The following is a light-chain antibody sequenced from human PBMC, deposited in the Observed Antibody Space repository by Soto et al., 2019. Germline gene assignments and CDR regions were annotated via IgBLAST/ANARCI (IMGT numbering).Light chain of an antibody. J-gene: IGKJ1*01. Sequence: DIQMTQSPSTLSASVGDRVTITCRASQSISTWLAWYQQKAGKAPKVLIYDALSLESGVPSRFSGSASGTEFPLTISSLEPDDFTTYFCQQYNTYPWTFGQGTKVDIK. V-gene: IGKV1-5*01. CDR2: DAL. CDR1: QSISTW. CDR3: QQYNTYPWT.